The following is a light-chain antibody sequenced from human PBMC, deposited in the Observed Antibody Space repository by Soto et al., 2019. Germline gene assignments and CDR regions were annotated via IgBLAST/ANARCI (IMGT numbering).Light chain of an antibody. CDR3: QQRGNWPT. J-gene: IGKJ2*01. CDR2: DAS. V-gene: IGKV3-11*01. CDR1: QSVSTN. Sequence: EIVLTQSPATLSLSPGERATLSCRASQSVSTNLAWYQQKPGQAPRLLIYDASNRATGIPARFRGSGSGTDFTLTISSLEFEDIAVYYCQQRGNWPTFGQGTKLEIK.